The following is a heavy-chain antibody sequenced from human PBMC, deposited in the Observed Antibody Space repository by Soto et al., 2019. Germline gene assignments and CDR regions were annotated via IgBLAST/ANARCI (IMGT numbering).Heavy chain of an antibody. Sequence: GGSLRVSWAASGFTFSSYSMNWVLQAPGKGLEWVSSISSSSSYIYYADSVKGRFTISRDNAKNSLYLQMNSLRAEDTAVYYCAREPNYYDSSGQLDGMDVWGQGTTVTVSS. CDR2: ISSSSSYI. V-gene: IGHV3-21*01. CDR3: AREPNYYDSSGQLDGMDV. CDR1: GFTFSSYS. J-gene: IGHJ6*02. D-gene: IGHD3-22*01.